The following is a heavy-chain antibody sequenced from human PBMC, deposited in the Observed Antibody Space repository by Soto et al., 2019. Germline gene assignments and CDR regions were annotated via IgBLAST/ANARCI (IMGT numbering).Heavy chain of an antibody. D-gene: IGHD6-13*01. J-gene: IGHJ6*02. V-gene: IGHV3-23*01. Sequence: PGGFLRLSCAASGFTFSSYAMSWVRQAPGKGLEWVSAISGSGGSTYYADSVKGRFTISRDNSKNTLYLQMNSLRAEDTAVYYCAKWSSRSAYYYYGMDVWGQGTTVTVSS. CDR1: GFTFSSYA. CDR3: AKWSSRSAYYYYGMDV. CDR2: ISGSGGST.